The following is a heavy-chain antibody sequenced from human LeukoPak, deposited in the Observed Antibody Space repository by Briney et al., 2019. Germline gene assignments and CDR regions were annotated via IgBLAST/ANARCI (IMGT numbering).Heavy chain of an antibody. D-gene: IGHD3-22*01. CDR1: GYTLTELS. Sequence: GASVKVSCKVSGYTLTELSMHWVRQAPGKGLEWMGGFDPEDGETIYAQKFQGRVTMTEDTSTDTAYMELSSLGSEDTAVYYCATAPPHYHDSSGYYHPFDYWGQGTLVTVSS. V-gene: IGHV1-24*01. CDR2: FDPEDGET. CDR3: ATAPPHYHDSSGYYHPFDY. J-gene: IGHJ4*02.